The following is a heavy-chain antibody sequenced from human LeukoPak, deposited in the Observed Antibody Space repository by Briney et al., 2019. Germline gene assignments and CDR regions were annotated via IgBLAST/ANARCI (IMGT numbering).Heavy chain of an antibody. J-gene: IGHJ4*02. CDR2: ISYDGSHQ. CDR3: ARARNGTLKY. Sequence: GRSLRLSCAASGFTFSHYAMHWVRQAPGKGLEWVAVISYDGSHQYSADSVKGRLSISRDNSRHTLYLQMNSLRPEDTAVYYCARARNGTLKYWGQGTLVIVSS. CDR1: GFTFSHYA. V-gene: IGHV3-30*01. D-gene: IGHD1-26*01.